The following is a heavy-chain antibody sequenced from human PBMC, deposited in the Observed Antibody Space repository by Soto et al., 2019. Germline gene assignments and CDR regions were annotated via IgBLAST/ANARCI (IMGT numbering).Heavy chain of an antibody. CDR1: GDTFTNFA. V-gene: IGHV1-69*19. CDR2: IIPMFDTP. J-gene: IGHJ6*02. CDR3: AAGGHNDGYNYYTVWTS. D-gene: IGHD5-18*01. Sequence: QVQVVQSGAEVKKPGSSVKVSCKVSGDTFTNFAISWVRQAPGQGLEWMGGIIPMFDTPHYAQNFRGRVTITADGATTTAYMELNSLRSADTAVYYCAAGGHNDGYNYYTVWTSGAKGPRSPSP.